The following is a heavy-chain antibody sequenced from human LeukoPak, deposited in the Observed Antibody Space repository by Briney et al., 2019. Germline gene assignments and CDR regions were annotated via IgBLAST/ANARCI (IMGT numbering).Heavy chain of an antibody. CDR1: GGSISSYY. J-gene: IGHJ6*03. CDR2: IYTSGST. CDR3: ARVMRYYYMDV. Sequence: SETLSLTCTVSGGSISSYYWSWIRQPPGKGLEYIGRIYTSGSTSYNPSLKSRVTISVDTSKNQFSLKLSSVTAADTAVYYCARVMRYYYMDVWGQGTMVTVSS. V-gene: IGHV4-4*07.